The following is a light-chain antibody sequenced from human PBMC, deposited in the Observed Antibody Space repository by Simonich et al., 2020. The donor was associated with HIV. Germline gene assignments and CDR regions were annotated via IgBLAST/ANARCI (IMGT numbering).Light chain of an antibody. CDR3: QQYNNWPLT. J-gene: IGKJ4*01. Sequence: EIVMTQSPATLSVSPGESATLSCRARQSVSSNLAWYQQKPGQAPRLLIYGASTSATGIPARFSGSGSGTEFTLTISSMQSEDFAVYYCQQYNNWPLTFGGGTKVEIK. V-gene: IGKV3-15*01. CDR1: QSVSSN. CDR2: GAS.